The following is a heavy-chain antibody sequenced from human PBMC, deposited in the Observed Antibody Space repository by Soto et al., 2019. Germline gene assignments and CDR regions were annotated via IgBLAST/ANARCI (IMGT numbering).Heavy chain of an antibody. CDR2: IYYSGST. CDR3: ARAYSDYGDYVLSYAFDI. Sequence: QVQLQESGPGLVKPSQTLSLTCTVSGGSISSGGYYWSWIRQHPGKGLERIGYIYYSGSTYYNPSLKTRVTISVETSKNQFSLKLSSVTAADTAVYYCARAYSDYGDYVLSYAFDIWGQGTMVTVSS. V-gene: IGHV4-31*03. CDR1: GGSISSGGYY. D-gene: IGHD4-17*01. J-gene: IGHJ3*02.